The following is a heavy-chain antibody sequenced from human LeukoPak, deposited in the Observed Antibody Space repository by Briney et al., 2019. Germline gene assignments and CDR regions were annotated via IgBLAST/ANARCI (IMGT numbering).Heavy chain of an antibody. J-gene: IGHJ4*02. CDR2: IYYSGST. V-gene: IGHV4-59*08. CDR3: ARRGLYDSSDY. Sequence: PSETLSLTCTVSGGSISSYYWSWIRQPPGKGLEWIGYIYYSGSTNYNPSLKSRVTISVDTSKNQFSLKLSSVTAADTAVYYCARRGLYDSSDYWGQGTLVTVSS. D-gene: IGHD3-22*01. CDR1: GGSISSYY.